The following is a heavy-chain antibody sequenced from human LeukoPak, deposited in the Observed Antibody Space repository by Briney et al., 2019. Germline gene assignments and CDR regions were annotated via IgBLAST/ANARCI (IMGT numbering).Heavy chain of an antibody. CDR3: ATDRYYDNSELQFQH. D-gene: IGHD3-22*01. J-gene: IGHJ1*01. CDR1: GFTLNNAW. V-gene: IGHV3-15*01. CDR2: IKRETDGGTI. Sequence: GGSLRLSCAASGFTLNNAWMSWVRQAPGKGLEWLGRIKRETDGGTIDYAAPVKGRFTISRDDSRNTLYLQMDSLKIEDTAVYYCATDRYYDNSELQFQHWGQGTLVTVSS.